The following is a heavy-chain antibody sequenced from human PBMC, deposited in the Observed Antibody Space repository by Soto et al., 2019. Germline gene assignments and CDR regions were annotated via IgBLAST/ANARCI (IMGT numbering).Heavy chain of an antibody. D-gene: IGHD6-13*01. CDR3: ARGRTMSIAAAGRPQLDY. CDR2: IIPIFGTA. V-gene: IGHV1-69*13. CDR1: GGTFSSYA. Sequence: ASVKVSCKASGGTFSSYAISWVRQAPGQGLEWMGGIIPIFGTANYAQKFQGRVTITADESTSTAYMELSSLRSEDTAVYYCARGRTMSIAAAGRPQLDYWGQGTLVTVSS. J-gene: IGHJ4*02.